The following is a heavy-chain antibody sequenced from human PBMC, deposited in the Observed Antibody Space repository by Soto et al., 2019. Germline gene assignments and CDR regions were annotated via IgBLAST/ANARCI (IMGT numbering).Heavy chain of an antibody. Sequence: VGSLRLSCAASGFTFSSYDMHWVRQATGKGLEWVSAIGTAGDTYYPGSVKGRFTISRENAKNSLYLQMNSLRAEDTAVYYCARAPGHPLCWDYYYGMDVWGQGTTVTVSS. D-gene: IGHD3-16*01. CDR3: ARAPGHPLCWDYYYGMDV. CDR2: IGTAGDT. J-gene: IGHJ6*02. CDR1: GFTFSSYD. V-gene: IGHV3-13*01.